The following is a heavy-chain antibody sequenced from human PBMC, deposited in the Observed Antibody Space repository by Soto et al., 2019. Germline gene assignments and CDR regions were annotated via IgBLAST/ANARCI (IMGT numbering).Heavy chain of an antibody. V-gene: IGHV3-33*01. CDR3: ARMGLYCSSTSCSRYYYYYMDV. D-gene: IGHD2-2*01. CDR2: IWYDGSNK. CDR1: GFTFSSYG. J-gene: IGHJ6*03. Sequence: GGSLRLSCAASGFTFSSYGMHWVRQAPGKGLEWVAVIWYDGSNKYYADSVKGRFTISRDNSKNTLYLQMNSLGAEDTAVYYCARMGLYCSSTSCSRYYYYYMDVWGKGTTVTISS.